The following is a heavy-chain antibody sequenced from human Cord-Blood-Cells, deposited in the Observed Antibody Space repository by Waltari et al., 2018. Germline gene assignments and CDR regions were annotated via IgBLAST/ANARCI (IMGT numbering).Heavy chain of an antibody. J-gene: IGHJ4*02. V-gene: IGHV1-18*04. CDR2: ISAYNGNT. CDR1: GYTFTSYG. Sequence: QVQLVQSGAEVKKPGASVKVSCKASGYTFTSYGISWVRQAPGQGLEWMGWISAYNGNTNYAQRLQERVNITKETSTSTANRGRRGLGSDDTAGYYGARGGVGGWGYFDYWGQGTLVTVSS. CDR3: ARGGVGGWGYFDY. D-gene: IGHD3-10*01.